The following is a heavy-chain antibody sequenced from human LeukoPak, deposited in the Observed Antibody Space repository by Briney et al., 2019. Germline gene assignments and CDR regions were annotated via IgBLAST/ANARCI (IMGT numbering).Heavy chain of an antibody. V-gene: IGHV3-21*01. CDR3: AREDGDYVDY. J-gene: IGHJ4*02. CDR1: GFTFSSYA. D-gene: IGHD4-17*01. Sequence: GGSLRLSCAASGFTFSSYAMHWVRQAPGKGLEWVSSISSSSSYIYYADSVKGRFTISRDNAKNSLYLQMNSLRAEDTAVYYCAREDGDYVDYWGQGTLVTVSS. CDR2: ISSSSSYI.